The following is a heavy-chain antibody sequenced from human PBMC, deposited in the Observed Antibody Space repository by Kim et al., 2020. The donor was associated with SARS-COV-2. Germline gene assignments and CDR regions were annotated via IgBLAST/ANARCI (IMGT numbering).Heavy chain of an antibody. V-gene: IGHV3-15*07. D-gene: IGHD7-27*01. J-gene: IGHJ1*01. Sequence: GGSLRLSCVVSGFTFKNAWLNWVRQAPGQGLEWVGRIKSRAGGLTTDDAAPGRGRFTSERDESTLKVFLQMNSLKTEATCYYFRTTDLYWGMGDGWGLG. CDR3: TTDLYWGMGDG. CDR1: GFTFKNAW. CDR2: IKSRAGGLTT.